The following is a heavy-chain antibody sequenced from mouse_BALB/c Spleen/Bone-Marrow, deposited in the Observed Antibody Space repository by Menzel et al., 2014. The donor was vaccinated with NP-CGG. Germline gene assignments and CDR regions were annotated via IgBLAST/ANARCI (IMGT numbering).Heavy chain of an antibody. CDR3: ARLNYYGSLFV. J-gene: IGHJ1*01. CDR1: GFDFSRYW. D-gene: IGHD1-1*01. V-gene: IGHV4-1*02. CDR2: INPDSSTI. Sequence: EVHLVESGGGLVQPGGSLKLSCAASGFDFSRYWMSWVRQAPGKGLEWIGEINPDSSTINYTPSLKDKFIISRDNAKNTLYLQMSKVRSEDTALYYCARLNYYGSLFVWGAGTTVTASS.